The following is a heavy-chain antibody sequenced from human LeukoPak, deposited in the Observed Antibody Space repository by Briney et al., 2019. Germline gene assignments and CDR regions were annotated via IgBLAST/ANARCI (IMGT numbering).Heavy chain of an antibody. J-gene: IGHJ4*02. CDR3: ARHGTSSSNWYFDY. CDR2: ISPGDSDT. D-gene: IGHD6-13*01. CDR1: GSSFSSYW. V-gene: IGHV5-51*01. Sequence: GESLQISCKGSGSSFSSYWIGWVRQLPGKGLEWMGIISPGDSDTRYSPSFQGQVTVSADKSISTAYLQWSSLKASDTAMYYCARHGTSSSNWYFDYWGQGTLVTVSS.